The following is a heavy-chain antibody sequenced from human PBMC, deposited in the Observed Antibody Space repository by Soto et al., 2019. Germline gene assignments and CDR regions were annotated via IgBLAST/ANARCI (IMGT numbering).Heavy chain of an antibody. J-gene: IGHJ4*02. V-gene: IGHV6-1*01. Sequence: SQTLSLTVAISGDSVASNSAAWNLIRQSPSRGLEWLGRTYCRSKWYNDYAVSVKSRITINPDTSKNQFSLQLNSVTPEDTAVYYCARGYSYYFDYWGQGTLVTVSS. CDR3: ARGYSYYFDY. CDR1: GDSVASNSAA. CDR2: TYCRSKWYN. D-gene: IGHD3-22*01.